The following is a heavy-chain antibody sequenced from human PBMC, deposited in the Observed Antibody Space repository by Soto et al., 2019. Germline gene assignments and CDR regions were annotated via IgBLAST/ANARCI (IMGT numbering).Heavy chain of an antibody. CDR1: GLSLSKTRMG. V-gene: IGHV2-26*01. J-gene: IGHJ4*02. CDR3: ARVQPDSSWYPHRPLDY. D-gene: IGHD6-13*01. CDR2: IFSNDEK. Sequence: QVTLKESGPMLVKPTETLTLTCTVSGLSLSKTRMGVSWIRQPPGKALECLAHIFSNDEKSYSTSLRSRLTISKDTSKSQVVLTMTNMDPLDTATYYCARVQPDSSWYPHRPLDYWGQGTLVTVSS.